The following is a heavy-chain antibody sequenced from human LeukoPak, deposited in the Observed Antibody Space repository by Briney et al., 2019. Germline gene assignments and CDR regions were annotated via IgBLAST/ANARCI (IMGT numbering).Heavy chain of an antibody. D-gene: IGHD3-22*01. J-gene: IGHJ4*02. CDR3: AKGGSYYYDSSGYFGY. CDR1: GFTFTNYA. V-gene: IGHV3-23*01. CDR2: ISGSGGST. Sequence: PGGSLRLSCAASGFTFTNYAMNWVRQAPGKGLEWVSGISGSGGSTYYVASVKGRFTISRDNSKNTLYLQMNSLRAEDTAVYYCAKGGSYYYDSSGYFGYWGQGTLVTVSS.